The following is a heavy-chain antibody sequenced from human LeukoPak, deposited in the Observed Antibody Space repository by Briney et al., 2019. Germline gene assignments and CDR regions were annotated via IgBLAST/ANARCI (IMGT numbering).Heavy chain of an antibody. J-gene: IGHJ4*02. CDR3: ARGGGSPEF. Sequence: SETLSLTCSVSGGSISSYYWSWIRQPPGKGLEWIWYIYYSGSTKYNPSLESRVTISVDTSKSQFSLKLSSVTTADTAVYYCARGGGSPEFWGQGTQVTVSS. CDR2: IYYSGST. CDR1: GGSISSYY. V-gene: IGHV4-59*01. D-gene: IGHD1-26*01.